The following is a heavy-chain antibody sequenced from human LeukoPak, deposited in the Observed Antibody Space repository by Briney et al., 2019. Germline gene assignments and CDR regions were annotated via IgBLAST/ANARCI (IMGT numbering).Heavy chain of an antibody. CDR2: INPNSGGT. CDR3: ARDRDSTQLDY. J-gene: IGHJ4*02. Sequence: ASVKVSCKASVYTFTGYYMHWVRPAPGQGLEWMGWINPNSGGTNYAQKLQGRVTMTRDTSISTAYMELSRLRSDDTAVYYCARDRDSTQLDYWGQGTLVTVSS. V-gene: IGHV1-2*02. D-gene: IGHD6-13*01. CDR1: VYTFTGYY.